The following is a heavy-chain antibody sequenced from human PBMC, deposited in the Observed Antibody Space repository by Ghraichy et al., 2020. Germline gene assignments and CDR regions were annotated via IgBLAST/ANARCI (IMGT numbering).Heavy chain of an antibody. V-gene: IGHV1-3*01. Sequence: ASVKVSCKASGDSFTNHAIHCVRQAPGQRLDWMGWIKVGNGNARYSQKFQGRLTITRDTSASKAYMELSRLRSFEDTAVYFFAAGFVPYGGIDYWGQGTLVIISS. CDR3: AAGFVPYGGIDY. J-gene: IGHJ4*02. D-gene: IGHD3-9*01. CDR1: GDSFTNHA. CDR2: IKVGNGNA.